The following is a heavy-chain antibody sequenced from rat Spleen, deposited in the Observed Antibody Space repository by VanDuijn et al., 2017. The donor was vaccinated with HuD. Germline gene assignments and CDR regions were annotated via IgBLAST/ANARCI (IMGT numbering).Heavy chain of an antibody. Sequence: EVQLVESGGGLVQPGRSLKLSCAASGFTFSDYGMAWVRQAPTKGLEWVATISSDGRRNYYRDSVKGRFTISRDNAKSSLYLQMDSRRSEDTATYYCARHGYNSYFDYWGHGVMVTVSS. V-gene: IGHV5-29*01. CDR2: ISSDGRRN. CDR3: ARHGYNSYFDY. D-gene: IGHD1-9*01. J-gene: IGHJ2*01. CDR1: GFTFSDYG.